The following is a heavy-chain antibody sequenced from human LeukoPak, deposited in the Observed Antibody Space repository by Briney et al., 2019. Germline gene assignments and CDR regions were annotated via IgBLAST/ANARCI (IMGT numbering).Heavy chain of an antibody. Sequence: SETLSLTCTVSGGSISSYYWSWIRQPPGKGLEWIGYIYYSGSTNYHPSLKSRVTISVDTSKNQFSLKLSSATAADPAVYYCAKDLDDTTSGYYFDYWGQGTLVTVSS. CDR3: AKDLDDTTSGYYFDY. D-gene: IGHD1-1*01. J-gene: IGHJ4*02. CDR1: GGSISSYY. V-gene: IGHV4-59*01. CDR2: IYYSGST.